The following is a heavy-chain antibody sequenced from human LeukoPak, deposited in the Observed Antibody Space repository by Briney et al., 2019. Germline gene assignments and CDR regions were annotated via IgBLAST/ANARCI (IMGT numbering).Heavy chain of an antibody. Sequence: GASVKLSCAASGYTFISYGMCWVRQAPGQGLEWVGIINPSGGSTSYAQKLQGRVTMTRDTSTSTVYMELSSLRSEDTAVHYCARDQGTVTPYFQHWGQGTLVTVSS. J-gene: IGHJ1*01. CDR1: GYTFISYG. D-gene: IGHD4-11*01. V-gene: IGHV1-46*04. CDR3: ARDQGTVTPYFQH. CDR2: INPSGGST.